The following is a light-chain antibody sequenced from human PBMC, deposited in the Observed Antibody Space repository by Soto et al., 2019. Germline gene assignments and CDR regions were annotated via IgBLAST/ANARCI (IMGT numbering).Light chain of an antibody. CDR2: SNN. CDR3: AAWDDSLNGVV. V-gene: IGLV1-44*01. Sequence: QSVLTQPPSASGTPGQRVTISCSGRSSNIGDNTVNWYQQLPGTAPKLLIYSNNQRPSGVPDRFSGSKSGTSASLAISGLQSEDEADYYCAAWDDSLNGVVFGGGTQLTVL. CDR1: SSNIGDNT. J-gene: IGLJ2*01.